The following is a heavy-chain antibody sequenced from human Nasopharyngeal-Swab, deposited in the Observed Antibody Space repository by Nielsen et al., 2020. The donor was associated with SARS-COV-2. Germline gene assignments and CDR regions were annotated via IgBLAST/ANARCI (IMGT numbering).Heavy chain of an antibody. Sequence: GESLKISCVASGVIFSKYWMHWVRQAPGKGLVWVSRVNEDGSRTDYADSVRGRFTISRGNARNTLYLQMNSLRVEDTAVYYCVKHQGSSSDQWGQETLVTVSS. CDR3: VKHQGSSSDQ. J-gene: IGHJ4*02. CDR2: VNEDGSRT. V-gene: IGHV3-74*01. CDR1: GVIFSKYW.